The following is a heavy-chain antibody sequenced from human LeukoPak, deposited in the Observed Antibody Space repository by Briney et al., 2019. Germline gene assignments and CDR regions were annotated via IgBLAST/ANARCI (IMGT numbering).Heavy chain of an antibody. D-gene: IGHD2-2*01. J-gene: IGHJ4*02. Sequence: SETLSLTCAVYGGSFSGYYWSWIRQPPGKGLEWIGEINHSGSTNYNPSLKSRVTISVDTSKNQFSLKLSSVTAEDTAVYYCAREPASGSTSQNWGQGTLVTVSS. V-gene: IGHV4-34*01. CDR1: GGSFSGYY. CDR2: INHSGST. CDR3: AREPASGSTSQN.